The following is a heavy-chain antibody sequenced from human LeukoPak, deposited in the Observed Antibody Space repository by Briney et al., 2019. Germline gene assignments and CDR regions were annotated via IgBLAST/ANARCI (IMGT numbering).Heavy chain of an antibody. CDR3: ARGGIGCFDY. Sequence: GGSLRLSCAASGFTFSDYWIHWVRQVPGKGLVWVSHINSDGSSATYADSVKGRLTISRDNARNTVYLQMNSLRAEDTAVYFCARGGIGCFDYWGQGALLTVSS. J-gene: IGHJ4*02. D-gene: IGHD3-16*01. CDR2: INSDGSSA. V-gene: IGHV3-74*01. CDR1: GFTFSDYW.